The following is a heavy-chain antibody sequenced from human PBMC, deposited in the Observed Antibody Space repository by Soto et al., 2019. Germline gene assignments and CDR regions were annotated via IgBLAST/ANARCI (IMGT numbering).Heavy chain of an antibody. Sequence: GGSLRLSCAASGFTFSSYGMHWVRQAPGKGLEWVAVIWYDGSNKYYADSVKGRFTISRDNSKNTLYLQMNSLRAEDTAVYYCARDIEVATIYYYYYGMEVWGQGTTVTVSS. CDR2: IWYDGSNK. D-gene: IGHD5-12*01. V-gene: IGHV3-33*01. CDR1: GFTFSSYG. CDR3: ARDIEVATIYYYYYGMEV. J-gene: IGHJ6*02.